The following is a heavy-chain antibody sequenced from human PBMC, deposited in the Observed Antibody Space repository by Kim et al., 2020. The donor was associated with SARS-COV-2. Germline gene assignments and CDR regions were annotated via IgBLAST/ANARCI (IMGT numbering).Heavy chain of an antibody. D-gene: IGHD4-17*01. CDR3: ARDASTVTTIMGAVWFDP. CDR1: GYTFTGYY. Sequence: ASVKVSCKASGYTFTGYYMHWVRQAPGQGLEWMGWINPNSGGTNYAQKFQGWVTMTRDTSISTAYMELSRLRSDDTAVYYCARDASTVTTIMGAVWFDPWGQGTLVTVSS. CDR2: INPNSGGT. J-gene: IGHJ5*02. V-gene: IGHV1-2*04.